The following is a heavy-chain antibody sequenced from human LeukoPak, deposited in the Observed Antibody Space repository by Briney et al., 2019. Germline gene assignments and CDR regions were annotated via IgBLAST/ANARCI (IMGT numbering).Heavy chain of an antibody. J-gene: IGHJ3*02. V-gene: IGHV4-39*01. CDR2: IYYSGTT. D-gene: IGHD3-22*01. CDR1: GGSISSSSYY. CDR3: ARHDSSGPYNAFDI. Sequence: SETLSLTCTVSGGSISSSSYYWGWIRQPPGKGLEWIGSIYYSGTTYYDPSLKSRVTISVHTSKNQFSLKLISVTAADTAVYYCARHDSSGPYNAFDIWGQGTMVTVSS.